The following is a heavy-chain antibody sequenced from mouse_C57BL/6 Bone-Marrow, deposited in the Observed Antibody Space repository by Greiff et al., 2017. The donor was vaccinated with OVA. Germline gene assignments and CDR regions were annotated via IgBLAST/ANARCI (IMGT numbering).Heavy chain of an antibody. CDR3: TNYYGISWGYFDV. Sequence: EVQLQQSGAELVRPGASVKLSCTASGFNIKDDYMHWVKQRPEQGLEWIGWIDPENGDTEYASKFQGTATITADTSSNPAYLQLSSLSSEYTAVYYCTNYYGISWGYFDVWGTGTTVTVSS. CDR1: GFNIKDDY. D-gene: IGHD1-1*01. J-gene: IGHJ1*03. CDR2: IDPENGDT. V-gene: IGHV14-4*01.